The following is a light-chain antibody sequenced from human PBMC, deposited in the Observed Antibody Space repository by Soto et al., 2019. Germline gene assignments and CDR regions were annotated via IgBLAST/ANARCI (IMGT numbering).Light chain of an antibody. J-gene: IGLJ7*01. CDR2: DNN. Sequence: SVLTQPPSVSAAPGQKVTISCSGSSSNIGNNYVSWYQQLPGTAPKLLIYDNNKRPSGIPDRFSGSKSGTSGTLDITGLQTGAEADYYRAPWDGRWPGVVLGGGTQ. CDR1: SSNIGNNY. V-gene: IGLV1-51*01. CDR3: APWDGRWPGVV.